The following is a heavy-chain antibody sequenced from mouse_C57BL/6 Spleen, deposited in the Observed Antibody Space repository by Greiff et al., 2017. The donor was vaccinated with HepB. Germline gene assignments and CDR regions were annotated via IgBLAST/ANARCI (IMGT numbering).Heavy chain of an antibody. CDR2: IHPNSGST. V-gene: IGHV1-64*01. CDR3: ARDYGSSLVFAY. D-gene: IGHD1-1*01. J-gene: IGHJ3*01. CDR1: GYTFTSYW. Sequence: VQLQQSGAELVKPGASVKLSCKASGYTFTSYWMHWVKQRPGQGLEWIGMIHPNSGSTNYNEKFKSKATLTVDKSSSTAYMQLSSLTSEDSAVYDCARDYGSSLVFAYWGQGTLVTVSA.